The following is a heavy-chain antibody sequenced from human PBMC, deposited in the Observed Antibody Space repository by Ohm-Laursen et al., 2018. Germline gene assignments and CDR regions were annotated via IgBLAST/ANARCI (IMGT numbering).Heavy chain of an antibody. Sequence: TLSLTCAVSGYSISSGYFWGWIRQPPGKGLEWIGTIYHSVSTYYNPSLKSRVTISVDTSKNQFSLKLSSVTAADTALYYCARGLWWFNPWGQGTLVTVSS. J-gene: IGHJ5*02. CDR3: ARGLWWFNP. CDR1: GYSISSGYF. CDR2: IYHSVST. V-gene: IGHV4-38-2*01.